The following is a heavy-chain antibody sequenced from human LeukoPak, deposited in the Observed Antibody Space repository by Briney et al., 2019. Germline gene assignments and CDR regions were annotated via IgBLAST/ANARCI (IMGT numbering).Heavy chain of an antibody. CDR2: ISYDGSNK. CDR1: GFTSSSYG. V-gene: IGHV3-30*18. J-gene: IGHJ4*02. D-gene: IGHD2-15*01. Sequence: GGSLRLSCAASGFTSSSYGMHWVRQAPGKGLEWVAVISYDGSNKYYADSVKGRFTISRDNSKNTLYLQMNSLRAEDTAVYYCAKNYCSGGSCFDYWVQGTLVTVSS. CDR3: AKNYCSGGSCFDY.